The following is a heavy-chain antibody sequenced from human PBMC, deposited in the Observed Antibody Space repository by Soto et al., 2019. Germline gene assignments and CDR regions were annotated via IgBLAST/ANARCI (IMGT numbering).Heavy chain of an antibody. V-gene: IGHV3-23*01. D-gene: IGHD5-18*01. CDR1: GFTFSNYA. J-gene: IGHJ4*02. Sequence: EVQLLESGGGLVQPGGSLRLSCAASGFTFSNYAMTWVRQAPGKGLEWVSAISSGGTYTDYADSVKGWFTLSGDNSKDMRYLQMNSGRAEDTAVYHCAKEPRGYNHGFYHYCHYWGQGTLVTVSS. CDR2: ISSGGTYT. CDR3: AKEPRGYNHGFYHYCHY.